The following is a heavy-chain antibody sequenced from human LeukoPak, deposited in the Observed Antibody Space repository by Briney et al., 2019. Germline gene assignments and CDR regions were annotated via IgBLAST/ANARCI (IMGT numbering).Heavy chain of an antibody. CDR1: GGSITSSNW. CDR2: IYYTGNT. Sequence: PSGTLSLTCAVSGGSITSSNWWSWVRQPPGKGLEWIGEIYYTGNTNCNPSLKSRVTISVDKSNNQFSLNLSSVTAADTAVYYCAKSNAWDWFDPWGQGTLVTVSS. J-gene: IGHJ5*02. CDR3: AKSNAWDWFDP. V-gene: IGHV4-4*02. D-gene: IGHD4-11*01.